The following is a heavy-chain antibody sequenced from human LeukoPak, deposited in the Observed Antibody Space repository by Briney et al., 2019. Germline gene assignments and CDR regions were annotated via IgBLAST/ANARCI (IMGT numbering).Heavy chain of an antibody. Sequence: SVKVSCKASGGTFSSYAISWVRQAPGQGLEWMGRIIPNLGIANYAQKFQGRVTITADKSTSTAYMELSSLRSEDTAVYYCARRITMVRGDPHYGMDVWGQGTTVTVSS. J-gene: IGHJ6*02. CDR3: ARRITMVRGDPHYGMDV. D-gene: IGHD3-10*01. CDR2: IIPNLGIA. V-gene: IGHV1-69*04. CDR1: GGTFSSYA.